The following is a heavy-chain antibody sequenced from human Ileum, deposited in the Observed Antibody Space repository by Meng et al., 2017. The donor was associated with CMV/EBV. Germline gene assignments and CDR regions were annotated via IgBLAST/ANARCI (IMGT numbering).Heavy chain of an antibody. J-gene: IGHJ5*02. Sequence: GQRQASGPGLLKPYKTLSLSCTVSGASISSGDYYWSWIRQPPGKGLEWIGYIFFSGNTYYNPSLNNRVIISIDTPRNQFSLKVDSVTAADTAVYYCARFRIAALGNLFDPWGHGTLVTVSS. D-gene: IGHD6-13*01. CDR3: ARFRIAALGNLFDP. CDR2: IFFSGNT. CDR1: GASISSGDYY. V-gene: IGHV4-30-4*08.